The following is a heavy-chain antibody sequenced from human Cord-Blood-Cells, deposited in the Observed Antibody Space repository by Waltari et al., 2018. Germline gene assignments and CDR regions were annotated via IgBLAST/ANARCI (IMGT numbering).Heavy chain of an antibody. Sequence: QVQLVQSGAEVKKPGASVKVSCKVSGYTLTELSMHWVRQAPGKGLEWMGGFDPEEGETMYAQKFQGRVTRTEDTSTDTAYMDLSSLRSEDTAVYYGASPTVLWFGELFPYGMDVWVQGTTVTVSS. CDR3: ASPTVLWFGELFPYGMDV. CDR2: FDPEEGET. D-gene: IGHD3-10*01. CDR1: GYTLTELS. J-gene: IGHJ6*02. V-gene: IGHV1-24*01.